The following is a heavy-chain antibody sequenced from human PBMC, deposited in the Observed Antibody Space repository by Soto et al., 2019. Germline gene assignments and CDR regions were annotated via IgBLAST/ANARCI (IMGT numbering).Heavy chain of an antibody. D-gene: IGHD4-17*01. V-gene: IGHV3-33*01. J-gene: IGHJ4*02. CDR1: GFTFSSYG. Sequence: GGSLRLSCAASGFTFSSYGMHWVRQAPGKGLEWVAVIWYDGSNKYYADSVKGRFTISRDNSKNTLYLQMNSLRAEDTAVYYCARDTVTTLLEYYFDYWGQGTLVTVSS. CDR3: ARDTVTTLLEYYFDY. CDR2: IWYDGSNK.